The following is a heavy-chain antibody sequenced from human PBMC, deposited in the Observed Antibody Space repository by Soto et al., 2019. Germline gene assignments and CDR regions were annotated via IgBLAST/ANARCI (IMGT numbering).Heavy chain of an antibody. V-gene: IGHV4-39*01. D-gene: IGHD6-13*01. J-gene: IGHJ6*02. CDR1: GCSISSRSFH. Sequence: PSLTLSLTCTFSGCSISSRSFHCVWNRQPPGKGLEWIGSIYYSGSPYYSPSLTSPVTISVYTSKYHFSLTLISVSTADTAAYHCANTGYRSSWNYGMDVWGQGTTVTVYS. CDR3: ANTGYRSSWNYGMDV. CDR2: IYYSGSP.